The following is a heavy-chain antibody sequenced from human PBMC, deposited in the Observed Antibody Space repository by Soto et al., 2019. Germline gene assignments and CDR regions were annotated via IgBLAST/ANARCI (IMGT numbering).Heavy chain of an antibody. V-gene: IGHV1-69*01. CDR2: IIPIFGTA. Sequence: QVQLVQSGAEVKKPGSSVKVSCKASGGTFSSYGVSWVRQAPGQGLEWMGGIIPIFGTANYAQKFQGRVTITADESTSTAYMELSSLRSEDSDVYYCARDLISSSSGGYYYSGMDVWGQGTTVTVSS. CDR1: GGTFSSYG. CDR3: ARDLISSSSGGYYYSGMDV. J-gene: IGHJ6*02. D-gene: IGHD6-6*01.